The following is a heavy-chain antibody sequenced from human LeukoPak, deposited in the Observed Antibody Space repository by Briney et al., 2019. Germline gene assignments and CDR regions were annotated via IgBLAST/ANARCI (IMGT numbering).Heavy chain of an antibody. CDR3: ARDSFRYSYLDY. Sequence: GGSLRLSCVASGFTFSSYWMSWVRQAPGKGLEWVANIKRDGSEKYYVDSVKGRFTIPRDNAKNSLYLQMNSLRAEDTAVYYCARDSFRYSYLDYWGQGTLVTVSS. J-gene: IGHJ4*02. CDR2: IKRDGSEK. D-gene: IGHD5-18*01. V-gene: IGHV3-7*01. CDR1: GFTFSSYW.